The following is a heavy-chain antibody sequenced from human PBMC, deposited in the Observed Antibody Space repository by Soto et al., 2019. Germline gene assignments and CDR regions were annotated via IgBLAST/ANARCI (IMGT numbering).Heavy chain of an antibody. Sequence: QVHLVESGGGVVQPGRSLRLSCAASGFTFSNYAMHWVRQAPGKGLEWVAVISYDGSDKYNANSVKGRFTVSRDNSKNTLYQQMNSLRAEDTAVYYFARDAGPNGYNYYYFCMDVWGQGTTVTVSS. CDR3: ARDAGPNGYNYYYFCMDV. CDR2: ISYDGSDK. D-gene: IGHD5-18*01. J-gene: IGHJ6*02. V-gene: IGHV3-30-3*01. CDR1: GFTFSNYA.